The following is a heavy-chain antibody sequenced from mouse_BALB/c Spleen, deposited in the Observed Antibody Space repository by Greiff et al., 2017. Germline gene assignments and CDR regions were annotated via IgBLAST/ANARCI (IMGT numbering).Heavy chain of an antibody. D-gene: IGHD2-3*01. CDR1: GFTFSSFG. V-gene: IGHV5-17*02. J-gene: IGHJ4*01. Sequence: EVKLVESGGGLVQPGGSRKLSCAASGFTFSSFGMHWVRQAPEKGLEWVAYISSGSSTIYYADTVKGRFTISRDNPKNTLFLQMTSLRSEDTAMYYCARDDGYSSYYAMDYWGQGTSVTVSS. CDR3: ARDDGYSSYYAMDY. CDR2: ISSGSSTI.